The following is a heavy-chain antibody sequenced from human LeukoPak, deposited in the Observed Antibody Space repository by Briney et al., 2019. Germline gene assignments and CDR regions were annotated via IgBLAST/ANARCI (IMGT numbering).Heavy chain of an antibody. V-gene: IGHV3-21*04. Sequence: GGSLRLSCAASGFTFSSYSMNWVRQAPGKGLEWVSSISSSSSYIYYADPVKGRFTISRDNAKNSLYLQMNSLRAEDTAVYYCAKDRPNYYGSNGHYYKLNGDCWGQGTLVTVSS. J-gene: IGHJ4*02. CDR1: GFTFSSYS. D-gene: IGHD3-22*01. CDR3: AKDRPNYYGSNGHYYKLNGDC. CDR2: ISSSSSYI.